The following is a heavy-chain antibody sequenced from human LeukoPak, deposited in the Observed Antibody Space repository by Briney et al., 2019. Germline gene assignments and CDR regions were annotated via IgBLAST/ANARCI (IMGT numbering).Heavy chain of an antibody. Sequence: ASVKVSCKASGGTFGTYAISWVRQAPGQGLEWMGEIIPIFGSANYAQRFQGRVTITTDESTSTAYMELSSLRSEDTAVYYCVRDRGGSYSGNWIDPWSQGTLVTVSS. CDR1: GGTFGTYA. CDR2: IIPIFGSA. CDR3: VRDRGGSYSGNWIDP. D-gene: IGHD1-26*01. V-gene: IGHV1-69*05. J-gene: IGHJ5*02.